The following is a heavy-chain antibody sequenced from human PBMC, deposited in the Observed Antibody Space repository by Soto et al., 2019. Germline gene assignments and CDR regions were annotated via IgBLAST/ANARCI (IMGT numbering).Heavy chain of an antibody. J-gene: IGHJ6*02. D-gene: IGHD3-10*01. Sequence: PWGSLGLSCEASGFTFNDYIIDFFRHAPYKGLEWVSSISSSGTYIYYADSVKGRFAISRDNANNVMYLQMDTLRAEDTAVYYCVRAGHVFDVHYYGMDLWGQGTTVTVSS. CDR3: VRAGHVFDVHYYGMDL. CDR1: GFTFNDYI. CDR2: ISSSGTYI. V-gene: IGHV3-21*01.